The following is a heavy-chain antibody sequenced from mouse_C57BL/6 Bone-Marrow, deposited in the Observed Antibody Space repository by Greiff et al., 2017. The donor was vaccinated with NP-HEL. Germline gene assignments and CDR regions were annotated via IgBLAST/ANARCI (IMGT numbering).Heavy chain of an antibody. CDR3: ARRPFRSYWYFDV. CDR1: GFTFSDYY. V-gene: IGHV5-12*01. CDR2: ISNGGGST. J-gene: IGHJ1*03. Sequence: EVKLMESGGGLVQPGGSLKLSCAASGFTFSDYYMYWVRQTPEKRLEWVAYISNGGGSTYYPDTVKGRFTISRDNAKNTLYLQMSRLKSEDTAMYYCARRPFRSYWYFDVWGTGTTVTVSS.